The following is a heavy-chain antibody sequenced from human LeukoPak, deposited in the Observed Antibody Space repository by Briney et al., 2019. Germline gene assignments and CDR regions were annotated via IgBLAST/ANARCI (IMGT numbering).Heavy chain of an antibody. Sequence: PGGSLRLSCAAPGLTVSSTYMSWVRQAPGKGLEWVSLIYSGGSTYYADSVKGRFTISRDKSKNTLYLQMNSLRAEDTAVYYCSGGVTFGGVIVPFDYWGQGTLVTDSS. D-gene: IGHD3-16*02. V-gene: IGHV3-66*01. CDR3: SGGVTFGGVIVPFDY. CDR2: IYSGGST. CDR1: GLTVSSTY. J-gene: IGHJ4*02.